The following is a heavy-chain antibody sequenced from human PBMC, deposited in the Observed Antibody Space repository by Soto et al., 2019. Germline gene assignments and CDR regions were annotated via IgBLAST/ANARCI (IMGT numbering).Heavy chain of an antibody. Sequence: QVQLVQSGAEVKKPGDSVKVSCKASGYTFTSYAMHWVRQAPGQRLEWMGWINAGNGNTKYSQKFQGRVTITRDTSASTAYMELSSLRSEDTAVYYCARDRGSYHFDYWGQGTLVTVSS. J-gene: IGHJ4*02. CDR1: GYTFTSYA. D-gene: IGHD1-26*01. CDR3: ARDRGSYHFDY. CDR2: INAGNGNT. V-gene: IGHV1-3*01.